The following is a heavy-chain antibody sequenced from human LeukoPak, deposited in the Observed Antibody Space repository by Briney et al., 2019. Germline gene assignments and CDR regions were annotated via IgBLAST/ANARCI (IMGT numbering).Heavy chain of an antibody. CDR3: ARESRGSDYDS. D-gene: IGHD6-19*01. J-gene: IGHJ4*02. V-gene: IGHV1-2*02. CDR2: VNPNSGGT. CDR1: GYTFTGYY. Sequence: ASVKVFCKASGYTFTGYYIHWVRQAPGQGLEWMGWVNPNSGGTNYAQKFQGRVTMTRDTSISTAYMELSRLTSDDTAVYYCARESRGSDYDSWGQGTLVTVSS.